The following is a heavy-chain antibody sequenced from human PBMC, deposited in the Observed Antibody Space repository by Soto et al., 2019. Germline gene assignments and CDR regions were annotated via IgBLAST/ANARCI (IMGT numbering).Heavy chain of an antibody. V-gene: IGHV4-59*01. CDR3: ARTKGQWLDYAFDI. CDR2: IYYSGST. D-gene: IGHD6-19*01. CDR1: GGSISSYY. J-gene: IGHJ3*02. Sequence: SETLSLTCTVSGGSISSYYLSWIRQPPGKGLEWIGYIYYSGSTNYNPSLKSRVTISVDTSKNQFSLKLSSLTAADTAVYYCARTKGQWLDYAFDIWGQGTMVTVSS.